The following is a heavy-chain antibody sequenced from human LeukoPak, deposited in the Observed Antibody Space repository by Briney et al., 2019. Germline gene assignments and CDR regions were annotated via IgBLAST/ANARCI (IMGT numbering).Heavy chain of an antibody. V-gene: IGHV4-30-2*01. D-gene: IGHD6-19*01. CDR3: ARDPRSGHSYYFDS. CDR2: IYHTGST. CDR1: GGSISSGDYY. J-gene: IGHJ4*02. Sequence: SETLSLTCTVSGGSISSGDYYWNWIRQPPGRGLEWIGYIYHTGSTYYNPSLKSRVTISVDRSKNQLSLKLSSVTAADTAVYYCARDPRSGHSYYFDSWGQGTLVTVSS.